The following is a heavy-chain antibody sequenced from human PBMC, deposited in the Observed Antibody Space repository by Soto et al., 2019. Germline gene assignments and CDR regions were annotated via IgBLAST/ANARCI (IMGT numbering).Heavy chain of an antibody. D-gene: IGHD2-15*01. CDR1: GGSISSYY. Sequence: QVQLQESGQGLVKPSETLSLTCTVSGGSISSYYWSWIRQPAGKGLEWIGRIYISGDTNYNPSLESRVTMSVDTSKNQLSLYMSSVTAADTAVYYCARGGYYYHGMDVWGQGTTVTVSS. J-gene: IGHJ6*02. CDR3: ARGGYYYHGMDV. CDR2: IYISGDT. V-gene: IGHV4-4*07.